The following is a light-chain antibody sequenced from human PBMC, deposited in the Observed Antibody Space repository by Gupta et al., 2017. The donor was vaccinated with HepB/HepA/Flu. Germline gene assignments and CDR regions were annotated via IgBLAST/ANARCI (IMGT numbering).Light chain of an antibody. CDR1: SSDVGIYDL. Sequence: QSALTQPASVSGSPGQSITISCTGTSSDVGIYDLVSWYQQHPGKAPRLIIYEVSKRPAGLSTRFSASKSGNTASLTISGLQADDEADYYCCSYAGSSTVIFGGGTKLTVL. J-gene: IGLJ2*01. CDR3: CSYAGSSTVI. V-gene: IGLV2-23*02. CDR2: EVS.